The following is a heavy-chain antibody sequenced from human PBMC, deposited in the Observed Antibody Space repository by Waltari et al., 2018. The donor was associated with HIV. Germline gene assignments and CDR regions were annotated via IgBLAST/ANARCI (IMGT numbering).Heavy chain of an antibody. V-gene: IGHV3-30-3*01. Sequence: QVQLVESGGGVVQPGRSLRLSWAASGFTFSHYAMPWVRQAPGKGLEWVAVISYDGSNKYYADSVKGRFTISRDNSKNTLYLQMNSLRAEDTAVYYCARDPQYCSSTSCSYYFDYWGQGTLVTVSS. CDR3: ARDPQYCSSTSCSYYFDY. D-gene: IGHD2-2*01. J-gene: IGHJ4*02. CDR1: GFTFSHYA. CDR2: ISYDGSNK.